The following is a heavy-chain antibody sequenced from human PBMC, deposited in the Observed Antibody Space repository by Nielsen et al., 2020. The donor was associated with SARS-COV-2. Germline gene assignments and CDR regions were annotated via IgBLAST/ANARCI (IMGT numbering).Heavy chain of an antibody. CDR3: ATGEWDLLSYFDY. D-gene: IGHD1-26*01. V-gene: IGHV1-46*01. J-gene: IGHJ4*02. CDR1: GYTFTNNY. Sequence: ASVKVSCKASGYTFTNNYMHWVRQAPGQGLESMGIISPSGGGTTYAQNFQGRVTMTRDTSMSTIYMELNSLRSEDTAVYYCATGEWDLLSYFDYWGQGTLVTVSS. CDR2: ISPSGGGT.